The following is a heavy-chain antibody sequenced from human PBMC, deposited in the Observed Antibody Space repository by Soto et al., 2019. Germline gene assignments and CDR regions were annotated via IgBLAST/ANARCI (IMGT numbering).Heavy chain of an antibody. J-gene: IGHJ6*02. CDR1: GFTFSSYA. Sequence: PGGSLRLSCAASGFTFSSYAMHWVRQAPGKGLEWVAVISYDRSNKYYADSVKGRFTISRDNSKNTLYLQMNSLRAEDTAVYYCASLELGSSWNHYYYYYGMDVWGQGTTVTVSS. V-gene: IGHV3-30-3*01. CDR2: ISYDRSNK. D-gene: IGHD6-13*01. CDR3: ASLELGSSWNHYYYYYGMDV.